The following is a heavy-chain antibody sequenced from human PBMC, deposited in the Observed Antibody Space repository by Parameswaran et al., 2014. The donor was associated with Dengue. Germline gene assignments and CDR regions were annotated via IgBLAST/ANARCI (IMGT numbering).Heavy chain of an antibody. CDR3: ARDRGAGGVVIVYDY. V-gene: IGHV4-38-2*02. CDR2: IYHSGST. Sequence: WIRQPPGKGLEWIGSIYHSGSTYYNPSLKSRVTISVDTSKNQFSLKLSSVTAADTAVYYCARDRGAGGVVIVYDYWGQGTLVTVSS. J-gene: IGHJ4*02. D-gene: IGHD3-3*01.